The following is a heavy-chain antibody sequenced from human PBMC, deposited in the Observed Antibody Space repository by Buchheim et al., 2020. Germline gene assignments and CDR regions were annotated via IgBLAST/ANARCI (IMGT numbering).Heavy chain of an antibody. D-gene: IGHD2-15*01. CDR2: INPSGGST. Sequence: QVQLVQSGAEVKKPGASVKVSCKASGYTFTSYYMHWVRQAPGQGLEWMGIINPSGGSTSYAQKFQGRVTMSRDTSTRTVDMELSSLRSEDTAVYYCAREGGYCSGGSCWAGGADYWGQGTL. CDR3: AREGGYCSGGSCWAGGADY. V-gene: IGHV1-46*03. J-gene: IGHJ4*02. CDR1: GYTFTSYY.